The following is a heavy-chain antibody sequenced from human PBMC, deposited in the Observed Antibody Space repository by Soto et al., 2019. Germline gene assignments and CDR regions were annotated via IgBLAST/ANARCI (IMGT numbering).Heavy chain of an antibody. D-gene: IGHD3-16*01. CDR1: SGSIFTTNW. CDR3: ARKPDVATAKVGGGYVFDV. J-gene: IGHJ3*01. Sequence: QVQLQESGPGLVKPSGTLSLTCAASSGSIFTTNWWSWVRQSPGRGLQWIGDIYHSGSPKYNPSLQSRVSISIDKSKGRFFLNLTSVTAADTAVYYCARKPDVATAKVGGGYVFDVWGQGTMVTVSS. V-gene: IGHV4-4*02. CDR2: IYHSGSP.